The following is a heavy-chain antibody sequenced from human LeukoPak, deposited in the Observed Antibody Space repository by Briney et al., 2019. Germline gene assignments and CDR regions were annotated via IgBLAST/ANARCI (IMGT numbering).Heavy chain of an antibody. CDR3: AKATYSSSWNLYFDY. CDR1: GFTFSRYW. Sequence: GGSLRLSCAASGFTFSRYWMHWVRQAPGKGLMWVSRISPDGSTTLYADSVKGRFTISRDNSKNTLFLQMNSLRAEDTAVYYCAKATYSSSWNLYFDYWGQGTLVTVSS. V-gene: IGHV3-74*03. D-gene: IGHD6-13*01. CDR2: ISPDGSTT. J-gene: IGHJ4*02.